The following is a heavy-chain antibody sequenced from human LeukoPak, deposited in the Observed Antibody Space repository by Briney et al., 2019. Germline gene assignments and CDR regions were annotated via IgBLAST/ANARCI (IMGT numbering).Heavy chain of an antibody. CDR3: AKDSDTSGYYYLFDY. Sequence: PGGSLRLSCAASGFTFSSYAMSWVRQAPGKGLEWVSAISGSGGSAYYADSVKGRFTISRDNSKDTLYLQMNSLRAEDTAVYYCAKDSDTSGYYYLFDYWGQGTLVTVSS. CDR2: ISGSGGSA. D-gene: IGHD3-22*01. V-gene: IGHV3-23*01. CDR1: GFTFSSYA. J-gene: IGHJ4*02.